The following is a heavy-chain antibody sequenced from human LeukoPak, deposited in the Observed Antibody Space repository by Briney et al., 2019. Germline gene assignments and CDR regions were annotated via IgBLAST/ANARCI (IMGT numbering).Heavy chain of an antibody. V-gene: IGHV4-61*08. CDR1: GGSISSGDYS. J-gene: IGHJ4*02. CDR3: ARGESSNWSFDY. Sequence: SQTLSLTCTVSGGSISSGDYSWSWIRQPPGKGLEWIGYIYYSGCSNYNPSLMSRVAISVDTSKNQFSLKLGSVTAADAAVYYCARGESSNWSFDYWGQGTLVTVSS. CDR2: IYYSGCS. D-gene: IGHD6-13*01.